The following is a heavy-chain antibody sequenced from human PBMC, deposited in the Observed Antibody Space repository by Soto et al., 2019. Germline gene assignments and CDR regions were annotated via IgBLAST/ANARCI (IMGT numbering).Heavy chain of an antibody. Sequence: QVQLVQSGAEVKKPGASVKVSCKASGYTFTNYGITWVRQAPGQGLAWMGWTSAYNGNTKYAQKLHGRDTMTTDTSTSAASMELRSLSSEDTAVYYWAREVPAATLDYWGQGTLVTVSS. J-gene: IGHJ4*02. V-gene: IGHV1-18*01. CDR1: GYTFTNYG. D-gene: IGHD2-2*01. CDR2: TSAYNGNT. CDR3: AREVPAATLDY.